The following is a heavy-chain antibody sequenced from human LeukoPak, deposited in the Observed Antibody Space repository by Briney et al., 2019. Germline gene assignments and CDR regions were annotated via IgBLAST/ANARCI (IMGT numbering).Heavy chain of an antibody. CDR2: ISSSSSYI. CDR1: GFTFSSYS. J-gene: IGHJ4*02. V-gene: IGHV3-21*03. D-gene: IGHD3-9*01. Sequence: GGSLRLSCAASGFTFSSYSMNWVRQAPGKGLEWVSSISSSSSYIYYADSVKGRFTISRDNAKNSLYLQMNSLRAEDTAVYYCARSGAYYDILTGYYTFDYWGQGTLVTVSS. CDR3: ARSGAYYDILTGYYTFDY.